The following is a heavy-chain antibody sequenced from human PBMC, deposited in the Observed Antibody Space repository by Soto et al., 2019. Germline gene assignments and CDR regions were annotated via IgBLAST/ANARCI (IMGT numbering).Heavy chain of an antibody. J-gene: IGHJ4*02. D-gene: IGHD1-26*01. CDR2: IHYSGRA. V-gene: IGHV4-59*01. CDR1: GGSISSYY. Sequence: QVQLQESGPGLVKPSETLSLTCTLSGGSISSYYWSWIRQPPGKGLEWIGYIHYSGRANYNPSLKGRLTISVDTSKNQFSLNVNSLTAADTATYYCARVLGGSLAPLDSWGQGTLVTVSP. CDR3: ARVLGGSLAPLDS.